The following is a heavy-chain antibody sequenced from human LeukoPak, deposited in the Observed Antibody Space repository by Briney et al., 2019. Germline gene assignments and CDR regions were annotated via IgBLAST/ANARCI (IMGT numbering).Heavy chain of an antibody. Sequence: GGSLRLSCAASGFTFSSYEMNWVRQAPGKGLEWVSYISSSGSTIYYADSVKGRFTISRDNAKNSLYLQMNSLRAEDTAVYYCARDVFYYDSSGYSYFDYWGQGTLVTVSS. CDR3: ARDVFYYDSSGYSYFDY. CDR1: GFTFSSYE. CDR2: ISSSGSTI. D-gene: IGHD3-22*01. V-gene: IGHV3-48*03. J-gene: IGHJ4*02.